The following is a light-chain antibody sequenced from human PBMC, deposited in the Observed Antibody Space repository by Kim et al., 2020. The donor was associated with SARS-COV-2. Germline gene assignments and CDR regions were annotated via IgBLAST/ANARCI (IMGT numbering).Light chain of an antibody. J-gene: IGKJ4*01. V-gene: IGKV3-11*01. Sequence: LSLSPGERATLSCRASRSVSSYLAWYQQKPGQAPRLLIYDASNRATGIPARFSGSGSGTDFTLTISSLEPEDFAVYYCQQRSNWLTFGGGTKVDIK. CDR3: QQRSNWLT. CDR2: DAS. CDR1: RSVSSY.